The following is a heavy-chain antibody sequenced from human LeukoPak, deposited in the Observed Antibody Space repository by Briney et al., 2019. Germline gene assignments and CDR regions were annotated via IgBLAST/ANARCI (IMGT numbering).Heavy chain of an antibody. Sequence: GGSLRLSCAASGFTFSNYAMSWVRQAPGKGLGWVSVISPSGTAYNADPVKGRFTISRDNSKDTVYLQMDSLRAEDTATYYCAKSRSAMVRGVIEYWGQGTLVTVSS. D-gene: IGHD3-10*01. V-gene: IGHV3-23*01. CDR1: GFTFSNYA. CDR3: AKSRSAMVRGVIEY. CDR2: ISPSGTA. J-gene: IGHJ4*02.